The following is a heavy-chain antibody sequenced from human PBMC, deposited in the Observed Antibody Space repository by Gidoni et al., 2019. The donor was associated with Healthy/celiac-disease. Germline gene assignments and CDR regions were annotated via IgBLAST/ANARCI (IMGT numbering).Heavy chain of an antibody. V-gene: IGHV4-59*01. CDR1: GGSISSYY. CDR3: ARFSSGWQQDAFDI. CDR2: IYYSGST. D-gene: IGHD6-19*01. Sequence: QVQLQESGPGLVKPSETLSLTCTVSGGSISSYYWSWIRQPPGKGLEWIGYIYYSGSTNYNPSLKSRVTISVDTSKNQFSLKLSSVTAADTAVYYCARFSSGWQQDAFDIWGQGTMVTVSS. J-gene: IGHJ3*02.